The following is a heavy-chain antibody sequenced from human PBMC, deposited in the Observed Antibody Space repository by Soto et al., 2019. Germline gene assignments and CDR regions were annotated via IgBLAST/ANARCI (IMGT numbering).Heavy chain of an antibody. CDR2: SYYSGST. V-gene: IGHV4-30-4*01. CDR1: GGSISSGDYY. Sequence: QVQLQESGPGLVKPSQTLSLTCTVSGGSISSGDYYWSWIRQPPGKGLEWIGYSYYSGSTYYNPSLKSRVTISVDTSKNQFSRKLSSVTAADTDVYYCARGYDPRAAHFDYWGQGTLVTFSS. CDR3: ARGYDPRAAHFDY. J-gene: IGHJ4*02. D-gene: IGHD2-15*01.